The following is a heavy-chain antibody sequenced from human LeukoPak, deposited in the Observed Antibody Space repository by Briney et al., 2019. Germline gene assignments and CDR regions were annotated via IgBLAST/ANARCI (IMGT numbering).Heavy chain of an antibody. V-gene: IGHV1-46*01. D-gene: IGHD3-9*01. J-gene: IGHJ5*02. CDR1: GYTFINHY. CDR3: TRTINSWFDP. CDR2: IRPTDGST. Sequence: ASVKVSCKPSGYTFINHYIHWVRQAPGQGLEWMGVIRPTDGSTIYAQNFQGRLSMTSDTSTSTAYMELSSLRSEDTAIYYCTRTINSWFDPWGQGTPVSVSS.